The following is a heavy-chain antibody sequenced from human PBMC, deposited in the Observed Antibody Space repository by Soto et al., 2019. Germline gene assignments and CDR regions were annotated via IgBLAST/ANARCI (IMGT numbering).Heavy chain of an antibody. J-gene: IGHJ4*02. V-gene: IGHV3-21*01. CDR2: ISSSSSYI. D-gene: IGHD2-2*01. CDR3: ARGLVPAAYVDY. Sequence: GESLKISCAASGFTFSSYSMNWVRQAPGKGLEWVSSISSSSSYIYYADSVKGRFTISRDNAKNSLYLQMNSLGAEDTAVYYCARGLVPAAYVDYWGQGTLVTVSS. CDR1: GFTFSSYS.